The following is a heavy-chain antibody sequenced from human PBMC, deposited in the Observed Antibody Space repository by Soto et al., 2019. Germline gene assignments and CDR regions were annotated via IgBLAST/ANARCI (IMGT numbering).Heavy chain of an antibody. CDR1: GFTFSTAW. CDR3: VTGWHSNSPISYPFDY. D-gene: IGHD6-13*01. V-gene: IGHV3-15*07. J-gene: IGHJ4*01. CDR2: IKSRPAGETT. Sequence: GGSLRLSCAASGFTFSTAWMNWVRQAPGKGLEWVSRIKSRPAGETTDYAAPVRGRFTISRDDSKNTLYLQMNSLKTEDTAVYYCVTGWHSNSPISYPFDYWGHGTLVTVSS.